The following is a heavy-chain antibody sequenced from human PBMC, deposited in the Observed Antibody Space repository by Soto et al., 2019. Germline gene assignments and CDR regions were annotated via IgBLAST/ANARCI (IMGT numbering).Heavy chain of an antibody. D-gene: IGHD3-9*01. J-gene: IGHJ5*02. CDR3: ARGGDYDILTGRSGWFDP. V-gene: IGHV1-18*01. Sequence: ASVKVSCKASGYTFTSYGISWVRQAPGQGLEWMGWISAYNGNTNYAQKLQGRVTMTTDTSTSTAYMELRSLRSDDTAVYYCARGGDYDILTGRSGWFDPWGQGTLVTVSS. CDR2: ISAYNGNT. CDR1: GYTFTSYG.